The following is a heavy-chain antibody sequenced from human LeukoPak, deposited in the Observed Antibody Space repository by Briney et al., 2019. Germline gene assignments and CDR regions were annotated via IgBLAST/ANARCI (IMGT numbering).Heavy chain of an antibody. D-gene: IGHD3-22*01. Sequence: SETLSLTCTVSGGSISSSSYYWGWIRRPPGKGLEWIRYIYYSGSTNYNPSLKSRVTISVDTSKNQFSLKLSSVTAADTAVYYCAREGDDSSGYYGVNWFDPWGQGTLVTVSS. CDR3: AREGDDSSGYYGVNWFDP. J-gene: IGHJ5*02. CDR2: IYYSGST. V-gene: IGHV4-61*01. CDR1: GGSISSSSYY.